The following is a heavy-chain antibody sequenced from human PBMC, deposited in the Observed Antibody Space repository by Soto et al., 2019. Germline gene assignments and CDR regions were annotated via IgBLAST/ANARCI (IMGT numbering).Heavy chain of an antibody. CDR1: GDSITSSSYY. J-gene: IGHJ4*02. D-gene: IGHD3-22*01. Sequence: QLQLQESVPGLVKASETLSLTCTVSGDSITSSSYYWGWIRQAPGKGLEWIGNLYYSGNTHYNPSRKSRVTISVAMSNIQFSLKLNSVTAADTAVYFCARGYYDSSGKYEGGFDHWGQGTLVIVSS. CDR3: ARGYYDSSGKYEGGFDH. CDR2: LYYSGNT. V-gene: IGHV4-39*01.